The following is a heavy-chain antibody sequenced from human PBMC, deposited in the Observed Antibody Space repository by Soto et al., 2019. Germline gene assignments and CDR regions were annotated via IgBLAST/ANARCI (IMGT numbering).Heavy chain of an antibody. CDR3: ARWTRAQGRITIFGVGGMDV. CDR2: INHSGST. CDR1: GGSFSGYY. J-gene: IGHJ6*03. V-gene: IGHV4-34*01. D-gene: IGHD3-3*01. Sequence: SETLSLTCAVYGGSFSGYYWSWIRQPPGKGLEWIGEINHSGSTNYNPSLKSRVTISVDTSKNQFSLKLSSVTAADTAVYYCARWTRAQGRITIFGVGGMDVWGKGTTVTVSS.